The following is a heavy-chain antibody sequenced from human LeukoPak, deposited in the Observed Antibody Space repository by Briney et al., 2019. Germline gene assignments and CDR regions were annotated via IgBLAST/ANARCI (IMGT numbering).Heavy chain of an antibody. CDR3: ARDQNSGSYFDY. D-gene: IGHD1-26*01. CDR2: ISYDGSNK. Sequence: GGSLRLSCAASGFPFSSYAMHWVRQAPGKGLEWVAVISYDGSNKYYADSVKGRFTISRDNSKNTLYLQMNSLRAEDTAVYYCARDQNSGSYFDYWGQGTLVTVSS. CDR1: GFPFSSYA. J-gene: IGHJ4*02. V-gene: IGHV3-30-3*01.